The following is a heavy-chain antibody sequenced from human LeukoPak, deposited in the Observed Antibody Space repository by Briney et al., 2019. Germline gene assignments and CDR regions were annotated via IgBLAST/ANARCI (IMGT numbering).Heavy chain of an antibody. V-gene: IGHV3-30*04. CDR2: ISYDGSNK. D-gene: IGHD1-26*01. Sequence: GRSLRLSCAASGFTFSSYAMHWVRQAPGKGLEWVAVISYDGSNKYYADSVKGRFTISGDNSKNTLYLQMNSLRAEDTAVYYCARSGVGPFDYWGQGTLVTVSS. CDR3: ARSGVGPFDY. CDR1: GFTFSSYA. J-gene: IGHJ4*02.